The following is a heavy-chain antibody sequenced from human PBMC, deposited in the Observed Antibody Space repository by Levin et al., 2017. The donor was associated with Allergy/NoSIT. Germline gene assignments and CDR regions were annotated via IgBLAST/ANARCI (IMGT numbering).Heavy chain of an antibody. CDR2: IDQHGSQK. CDR3: ARNVRGNSAYDALDI. V-gene: IGHV3-7*03. CDR1: GFTFRDYW. D-gene: IGHD5-12*01. Sequence: GESLKISCAAAGFTFRDYWMTWVRQTPGRGLEWVANIDQHGSQKYYVDSVKGRFTISSDNAKNSVDLQMNYLRDDDTAVYYCARNVRGNSAYDALDIWGHGTMVTFSS. J-gene: IGHJ3*02.